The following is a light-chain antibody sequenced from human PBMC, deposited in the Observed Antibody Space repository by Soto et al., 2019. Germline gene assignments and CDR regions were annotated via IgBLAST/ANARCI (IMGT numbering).Light chain of an antibody. CDR1: SSDVGGYNY. CDR3: SSYTSSSTLLVV. CDR2: DVS. Sequence: SGLTHPASVSWSPGQSITISCTGTSSDVGGYNYVSWYQQHPGKAPKLMIYDVSNRPSGVSNRFSGSKSGNTASLTISGLQAEDEADYYCSSYTSSSTLLVVFGGGTKVTVL. V-gene: IGLV2-14*01. J-gene: IGLJ2*01.